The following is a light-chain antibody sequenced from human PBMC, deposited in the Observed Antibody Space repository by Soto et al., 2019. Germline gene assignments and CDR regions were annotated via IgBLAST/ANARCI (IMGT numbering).Light chain of an antibody. J-gene: IGKJ4*01. Sequence: DIQMTQSPSSLSASVGDRVTIACRASQGIRNYLAWYQQKPGKVPKLLIYAASTLHSGVPSRFSGSGSGTDFTLTISSLQPEDVATYYCQKYNSVPLTFGGGTKV. CDR2: AAS. CDR1: QGIRNY. V-gene: IGKV1-27*01. CDR3: QKYNSVPLT.